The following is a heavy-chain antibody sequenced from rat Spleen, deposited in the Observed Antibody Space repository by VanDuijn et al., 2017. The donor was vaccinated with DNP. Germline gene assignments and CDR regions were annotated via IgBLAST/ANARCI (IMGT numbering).Heavy chain of an antibody. CDR3: TRPRGSYGGYRVDA. V-gene: IGHV5S23*01. CDR2: ISPDGDRT. CDR1: GFTFSNYD. J-gene: IGHJ4*01. D-gene: IGHD1-11*01. Sequence: EVQLVESGENLVQPGRSLKLSCEASGFTFSNYDMAWVRQALTKGLEWVALISPDGDRTYYRDSVKGRFTVSRNNAEKTLHLQMDSLRSEDTATYYCTRPRGSYGGYRVDAWGQGTSVSVSS.